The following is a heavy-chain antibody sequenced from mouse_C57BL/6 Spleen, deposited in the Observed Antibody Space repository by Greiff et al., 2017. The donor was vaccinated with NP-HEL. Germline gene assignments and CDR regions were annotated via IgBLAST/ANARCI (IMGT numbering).Heavy chain of an antibody. J-gene: IGHJ3*01. CDR2: ISGGGGNT. CDR3: ARRGDYDRFAY. D-gene: IGHD2-4*01. V-gene: IGHV5-9*04. Sequence: EVHLVESGGGLVKPGGSLKLSCAASGFTFSSYTMSWVRQTPEKRLEWVATISGGGGNTYYPDSVKGRFTISRDNAKNTLYLQMSSLRSEDTALYYCARRGDYDRFAYWGQGTLVTVSA. CDR1: GFTFSSYT.